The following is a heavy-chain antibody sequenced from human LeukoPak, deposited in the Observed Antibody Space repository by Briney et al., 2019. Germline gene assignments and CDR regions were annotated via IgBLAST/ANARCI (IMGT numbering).Heavy chain of an antibody. D-gene: IGHD5-18*01. Sequence: PSETLSLTCTVSGGSISSYYWSWIRQPPGKGLEWIGYIYYSGSTNYNPSLKSRVTISVDTSKNQFSLKLSSVTAADTAVYYCARDSGYSYGYGHFDYWGQGTLVTVSS. CDR3: ARDSGYSYGYGHFDY. J-gene: IGHJ4*02. V-gene: IGHV4-59*01. CDR2: IYYSGST. CDR1: GGSISSYY.